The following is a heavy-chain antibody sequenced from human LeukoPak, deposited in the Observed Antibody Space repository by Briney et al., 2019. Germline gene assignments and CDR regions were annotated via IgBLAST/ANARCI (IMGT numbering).Heavy chain of an antibody. CDR2: IYTSGST. CDR3: ARGTLQLGYFDY. V-gene: IGHV4-39*07. J-gene: IGHJ4*02. CDR1: GGSISSSSYY. Sequence: SETLSLTCTVSGGSISSSSYYWGWIRQPPGKGLEWIGRIYTSGSTNYNPSLKSRVTISVDTSKNQFSLKLSSVTAADTAVYYCARGTLQLGYFDYWGQGTLVTVSS. D-gene: IGHD4-11*01.